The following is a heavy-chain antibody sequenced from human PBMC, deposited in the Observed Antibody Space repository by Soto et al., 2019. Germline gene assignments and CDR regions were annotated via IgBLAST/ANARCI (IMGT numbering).Heavy chain of an antibody. CDR1: GFTFSSYA. Sequence: GGSLRLSCAASGFTFSSYAMSWVRQAPGKGLEWVSAISGSGGSTYYADSVKGRFTISRDNSKNTLYLQMNSLRAEDTAVYYCAKELRFLEWSPHDDYYYGMDVWGQGTTVTVSS. D-gene: IGHD3-3*01. CDR2: ISGSGGST. CDR3: AKELRFLEWSPHDDYYYGMDV. V-gene: IGHV3-23*01. J-gene: IGHJ6*02.